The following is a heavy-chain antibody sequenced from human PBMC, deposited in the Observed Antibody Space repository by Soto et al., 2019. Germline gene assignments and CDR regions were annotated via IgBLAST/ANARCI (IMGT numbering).Heavy chain of an antibody. CDR2: ISYDGYLK. CDR1: GFTFSTNG. V-gene: IGHV3-30*18. CDR3: AKDFKVSGSHYGALNYYYGMGV. Sequence: PGSFLRLTSVDLGFTFSTNGMQWVRQAPGKGRGWLAVISYDGYLKYYVHAVKGRFTVARDNSKDTLFLEMNSLRVEDTAVYFCAKDFKVSGSHYGALNYYYGMGVWGQGTTVTVSS. J-gene: IGHJ6*02. D-gene: IGHD3-10*01.